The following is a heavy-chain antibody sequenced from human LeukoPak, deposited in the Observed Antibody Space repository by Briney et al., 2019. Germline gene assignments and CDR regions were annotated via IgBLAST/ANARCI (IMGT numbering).Heavy chain of an antibody. CDR1: GFTFSSYS. CDR3: VRDSNPYCQGDCNYDAFDL. CDR2: ISRNSRYI. J-gene: IGHJ3*01. Sequence: GGSLRLSCAASGFTFSSYSMNWVRQAPGKGLEWVSSISRNSRYIYYADSMRGRFTISRDNAKNSLYLQMNSLTAEDTAVYYCVRDSNPYCQGDCNYDAFDLWGQGTMVTVSP. D-gene: IGHD2-21*02. V-gene: IGHV3-21*01.